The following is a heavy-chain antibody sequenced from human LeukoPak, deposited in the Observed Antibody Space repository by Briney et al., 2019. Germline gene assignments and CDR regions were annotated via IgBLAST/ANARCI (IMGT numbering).Heavy chain of an antibody. V-gene: IGHV3-30-3*01. CDR3: ARVCVVVIAIRAR. CDR2: ISYDGSNK. CDR1: GFTFSSYA. D-gene: IGHD2-21*01. Sequence: LRLSCAASGFTFSSYAMHWLRQAPGKGLEWVAVISYDGSNKYYADSVKGRFTISRDNSKNTLFMQMNSLRAEDTAVYYCARVCVVVIAIRARGGQGTLVTVSS. J-gene: IGHJ4*02.